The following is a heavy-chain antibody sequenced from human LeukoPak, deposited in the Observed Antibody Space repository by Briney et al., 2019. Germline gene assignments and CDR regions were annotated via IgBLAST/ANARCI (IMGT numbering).Heavy chain of an antibody. CDR1: GGSISSSSSY. J-gene: IGHJ2*01. Sequence: SETLSLTCTVSGGSISSSSSYWGWIRQPPGKGLEWIGNIYYSGSTYYNPSLKSRVTISVDTSRNHFSLKLSSVTAADTAVYYCARQRGGGYWYFDLWGRGTLVTVSS. V-gene: IGHV4-39*01. CDR2: IYYSGST. CDR3: ARQRGGGYWYFDL.